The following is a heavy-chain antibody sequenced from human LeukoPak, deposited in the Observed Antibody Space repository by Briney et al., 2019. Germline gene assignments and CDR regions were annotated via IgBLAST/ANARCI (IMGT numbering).Heavy chain of an antibody. V-gene: IGHV3-30*04. CDR3: ASGLGILGVVGNWFDP. J-gene: IGHJ5*02. D-gene: IGHD3-3*01. Sequence: PGGSLRLSCAASQFTFSSYTIHWVRQAPGKRLEWVAVISYDGSSKYYADSVKGRFTISRDNSKNTLSLQMNSLRAEDTAVYYCASGLGILGVVGNWFDPWGQGTLVTVSS. CDR2: ISYDGSSK. CDR1: QFTFSSYT.